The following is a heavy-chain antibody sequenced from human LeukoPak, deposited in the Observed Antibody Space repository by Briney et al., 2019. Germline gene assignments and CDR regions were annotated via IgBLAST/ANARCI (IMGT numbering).Heavy chain of an antibody. CDR2: ISGSGGST. Sequence: GGSLRLSCAASGFTFSSYGMSWVRQAPGKGREWVSAISGSGGSTYYADSVKGRFTISRDNSKNTLYLQMNSLRAEDTAVYYCAKDRGSWYRVPRFDYWGQGTLVTVSS. CDR3: AKDRGSWYRVPRFDY. D-gene: IGHD6-13*01. V-gene: IGHV3-23*01. CDR1: GFTFSSYG. J-gene: IGHJ4*02.